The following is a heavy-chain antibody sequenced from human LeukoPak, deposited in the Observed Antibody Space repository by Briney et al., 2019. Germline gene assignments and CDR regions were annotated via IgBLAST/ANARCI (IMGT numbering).Heavy chain of an antibody. CDR2: ISGDGGST. D-gene: IGHD6-19*01. CDR1: GFTFDDYA. V-gene: IGHV3-43*02. J-gene: IGHJ4*02. CDR3: AKDRGWYDY. Sequence: PGGSLRLSCAASGFTFDDYAMHWVRQAPGKGLEWVSLISGDGGSTYYPDSVKGRFTISRDNSKNSLYLQMNSLRTEDTALYHCAKDRGWYDYWGQGTLVTVSS.